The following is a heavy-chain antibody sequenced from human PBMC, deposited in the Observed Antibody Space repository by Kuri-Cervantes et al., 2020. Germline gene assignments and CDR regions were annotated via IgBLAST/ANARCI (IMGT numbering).Heavy chain of an antibody. CDR3: ARDSSVGAYLLSYYFDY. D-gene: IGHD1-26*01. CDR1: GFTFSSYS. CDR2: IKSKTDGGTT. J-gene: IGHJ4*02. V-gene: IGHV3-15*01. Sequence: GGSLRLSCAASGFTFSSYSMNWVRQAPGKGLEWVGRIKSKTDGGTTDYAAPVKGRFTISRDDSKNTLYLQMNSLKTEDTAVYYCARDSSVGAYLLSYYFDYWGQGTLVTVSS.